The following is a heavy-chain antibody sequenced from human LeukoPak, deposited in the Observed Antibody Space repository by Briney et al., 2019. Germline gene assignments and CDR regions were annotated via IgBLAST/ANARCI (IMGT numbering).Heavy chain of an antibody. V-gene: IGHV4-4*07. CDR1: GGSISSYY. Sequence: SETLSLTCTVSGGSISSYYWSWIRQPAGKGLEWIGRIYTSGNTNYNPSLKSRVTMSVDTSKNQISLMLTSVTAADTAVYYCARGVTGTTRYFDNRGQGTLVTVSS. D-gene: IGHD1-7*01. CDR3: ARGVTGTTRYFDN. CDR2: IYTSGNT. J-gene: IGHJ4*02.